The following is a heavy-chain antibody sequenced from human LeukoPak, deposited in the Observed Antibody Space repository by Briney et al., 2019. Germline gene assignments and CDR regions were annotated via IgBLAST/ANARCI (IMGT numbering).Heavy chain of an antibody. J-gene: IGHJ4*01. D-gene: IGHD4-17*01. CDR2: INWNGGST. CDR1: GFTFDDYG. V-gene: IGHV3-20*04. CDR3: AGYNDYGDDDFDY. Sequence: GGSLRLSCAASGFTFDDYGMSWVRQAPGKGLEWVSGINWNGGSTGYADSVKGRFTISRDNAKNSLYLQMNSLRAEDTALYYCAGYNDYGDDDFDYWGHGTLVTVSS.